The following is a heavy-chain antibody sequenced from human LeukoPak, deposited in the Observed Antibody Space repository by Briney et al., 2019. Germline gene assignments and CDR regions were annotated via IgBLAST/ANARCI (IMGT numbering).Heavy chain of an antibody. V-gene: IGHV3-53*01. CDR1: GFTVSSSY. CDR2: IYSGGST. D-gene: IGHD3-9*01. Sequence: GGSLRLSCAASGFTVSSSYMSWVRQAPGKGLEWVSVIYSGGSTYYADSVKGRFTISRDNSKNTLYLQMNSLRAEDTAVYYCARGVDILTGYDYWGQGTLVTVSS. CDR3: ARGVDILTGYDY. J-gene: IGHJ4*02.